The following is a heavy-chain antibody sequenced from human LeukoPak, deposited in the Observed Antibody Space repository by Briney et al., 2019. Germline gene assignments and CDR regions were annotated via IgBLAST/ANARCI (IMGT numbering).Heavy chain of an antibody. CDR2: ISGSGGST. Sequence: GGSLRLSCAASGFTFSSYGLSWVRQAPGKGLEWVSAISGSGGSTYYADSVKGRFTISRDNSENTLYLQMNSLRAEDTAVYCCAKRDGGPGDYWGQGTLVTVSS. V-gene: IGHV3-23*01. J-gene: IGHJ4*02. CDR3: AKRDGGPGDY. CDR1: GFTFSSYG. D-gene: IGHD3-16*01.